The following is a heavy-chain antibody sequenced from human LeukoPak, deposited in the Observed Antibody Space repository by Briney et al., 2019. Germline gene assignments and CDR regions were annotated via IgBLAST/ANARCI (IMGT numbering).Heavy chain of an antibody. CDR1: GFTFTSSA. V-gene: IGHV1-58*02. CDR3: AAVGLRYFDYYYGMDV. CDR2: IVVDSGNT. J-gene: IGHJ6*02. Sequence: GTSVKVSCKASGFTFTSSAMQWVRQARGQRLEWIGWIVVDSGNTNYAQKFQERVTITRDMSTSTAYMELSSLRSEDTAVYYCAAVGLRYFDYYYGMDVWSQGTTVTVSS. D-gene: IGHD3-9*01.